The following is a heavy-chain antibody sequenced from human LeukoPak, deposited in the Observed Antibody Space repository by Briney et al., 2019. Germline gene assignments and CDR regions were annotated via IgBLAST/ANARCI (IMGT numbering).Heavy chain of an antibody. J-gene: IGHJ5*02. D-gene: IGHD3-22*01. CDR3: ARVQYYYDSSGYYYQNWFDP. CDR2: IYSGGST. CDR1: GFTVSSNY. V-gene: IGHV3-53*04. Sequence: GGSLRLSCAASGFTVSSNYMNWVRQAPGKGLEWVSVIYSGGSTYYADSVKGRFTISRHNSKNTLYLQMNSLRAEDTAVYYCARVQYYYDSSGYYYQNWFDPWGQGTLATVSS.